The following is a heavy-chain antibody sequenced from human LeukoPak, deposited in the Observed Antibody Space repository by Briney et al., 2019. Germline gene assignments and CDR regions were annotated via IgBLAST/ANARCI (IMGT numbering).Heavy chain of an antibody. CDR1: GFTFAIHA. V-gene: IGHV3-23*01. J-gene: IGHJ4*02. Sequence: GGSLRLSCAASGFTFAIHAMTWVRQAPGKGLEWVSGISGDGASTHYAESVKGQFTISRDNSQNTLFLQMNSLRAEDTAVYYCARDRVDYWGQGTLVTVSS. CDR3: ARDRVDY. CDR2: ISGDGAST.